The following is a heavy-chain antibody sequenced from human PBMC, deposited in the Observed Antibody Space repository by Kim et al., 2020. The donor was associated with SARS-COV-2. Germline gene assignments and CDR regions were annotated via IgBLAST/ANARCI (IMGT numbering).Heavy chain of an antibody. D-gene: IGHD4-17*01. J-gene: IGHJ5*02. CDR2: ISDSTYGGST. Sequence: GGSLRLSCTGSGFTFGDYAMSWFRQAPGMGLEWVCFISDSTYGGSTAYAASVKGRFTISRDDSKRIAYLQMNSLRTEDSAIYYCSRVPSAVTTFWFDPWGQGTLVTVSS. CDR1: GFTFGDYA. CDR3: SRVPSAVTTFWFDP. V-gene: IGHV3-49*03.